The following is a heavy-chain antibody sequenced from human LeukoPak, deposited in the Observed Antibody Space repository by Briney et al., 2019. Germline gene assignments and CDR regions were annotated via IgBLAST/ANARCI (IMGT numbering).Heavy chain of an antibody. CDR3: TRGGILTGYYFDY. V-gene: IGHV3-49*03. Sequence: GGSLRLSCAASGFTFSDYYMSWIRQAPGKGLEWVGFIRSKAYGGTTEYAASVKGRFTISRDDSKSIAYLQMNSLKTEDTAVYYCTRGGILTGYYFDYWGQRTLVTVSS. CDR2: IRSKAYGGTT. D-gene: IGHD3-9*01. CDR1: GFTFSDYY. J-gene: IGHJ4*02.